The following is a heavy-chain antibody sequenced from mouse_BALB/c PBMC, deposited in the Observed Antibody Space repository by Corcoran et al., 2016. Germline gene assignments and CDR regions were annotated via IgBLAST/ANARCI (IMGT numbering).Heavy chain of an antibody. CDR2: ILPGSGST. Sequence: QVQLQQSGAELMKPGASVKISCKATGYAFSSYWIEWVKQRPGHGLEWIGEILPGSGSTNYNEKFKGKATFTADTSSNTAYMQLSNLTSEDSAVYYCARSDTTARFAYWGQGTLVTVSA. CDR1: GYAFSSYW. J-gene: IGHJ3*01. D-gene: IGHD1-2*01. CDR3: ARSDTTARFAY. V-gene: IGHV1-9*01.